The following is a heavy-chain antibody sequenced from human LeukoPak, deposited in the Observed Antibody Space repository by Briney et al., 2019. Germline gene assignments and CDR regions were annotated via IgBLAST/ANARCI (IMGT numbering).Heavy chain of an antibody. CDR1: GFTFSSYA. V-gene: IGHV3-23*01. D-gene: IGHD3-22*01. CDR2: ISGSGGST. J-gene: IGHJ3*02. CDR3: XRVGPKGGYSSAYAFDI. Sequence: PGGSLRLSCAASGFTFSSYAMSWVRQASGKGLEWVSAISGSGGSTYYADSVKGRFTISRDNAKNSLYLQINSLRADDTAGYYXXRVGPKGGYSSAYAFDIWGQGTMVTASS.